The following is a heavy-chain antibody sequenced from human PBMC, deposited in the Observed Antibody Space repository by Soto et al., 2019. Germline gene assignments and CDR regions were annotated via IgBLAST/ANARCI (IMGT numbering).Heavy chain of an antibody. J-gene: IGHJ4*02. CDR1: GVSVSTSGVG. CDR2: IYWDDDK. D-gene: IGHD3-9*01. CDR3: AHRRVRDWQFDS. V-gene: IGHV2-5*02. Sequence: SGPTLVNPTQTLTLTCTVSGVSVSTSGVGVGWIRQPPGKALEWLALIYWDDDKRYSPSLKSRLTITKDTSKNQVVLTVTNMDPVDTATYYCAHRRVRDWQFDSWGQGTLVTVSS.